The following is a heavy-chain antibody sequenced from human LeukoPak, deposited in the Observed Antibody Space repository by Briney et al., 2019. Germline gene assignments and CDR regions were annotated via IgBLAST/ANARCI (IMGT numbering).Heavy chain of an antibody. CDR1: GGSISSNSYY. J-gene: IGHJ5*02. CDR2: IYYSGST. CDR3: ARGNIYGDQEGWFDP. V-gene: IGHV4-39*01. Sequence: SETLSLTCAVSGGSISSNSYYWGWIRQPPGKGLERIGRIYYSGSTYYNPSLKSRVTISVDTSKNQFSLKLSSVTAADTAVYYCARGNIYGDQEGWFDPWGQGTLVTVSS. D-gene: IGHD4-17*01.